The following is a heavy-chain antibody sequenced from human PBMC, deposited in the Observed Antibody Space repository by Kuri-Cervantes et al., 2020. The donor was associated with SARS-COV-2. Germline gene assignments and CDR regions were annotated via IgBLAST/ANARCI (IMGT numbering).Heavy chain of an antibody. D-gene: IGHD2-2*02. CDR3: AGGEYQLLYAYSYGSIDY. CDR2: IYYSGST. V-gene: IGHV4-39*01. CDR1: GGSISSSSYY. Sequence: GSLRLSCTVSGGSISSSSYYWGWIRQPPGKGLGWIGSIYYSGSTYYNPSLTSRVTISVDTSKNQFSLKLSSVTAADTAVYYCAGGEYQLLYAYSYGSIDYWGQGTLVTVSS. J-gene: IGHJ4*02.